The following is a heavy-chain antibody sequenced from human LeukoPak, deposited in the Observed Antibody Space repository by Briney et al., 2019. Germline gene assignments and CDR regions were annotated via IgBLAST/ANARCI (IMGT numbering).Heavy chain of an antibody. V-gene: IGHV3-53*01. CDR1: GFTVSSNY. CDR2: IYSGGST. J-gene: IGHJ6*03. Sequence: GGSLRLSCAASGFTVSSNYMSWVRRAPGKGLEWVSVIYSGGSTYYADSVKGRFTISRDNSKNTLYLQMNSLRAEDTAVYYCARDDFWSGYYTGATSYYYMDVWGKGTTVTVSS. D-gene: IGHD3-3*01. CDR3: ARDDFWSGYYTGATSYYYMDV.